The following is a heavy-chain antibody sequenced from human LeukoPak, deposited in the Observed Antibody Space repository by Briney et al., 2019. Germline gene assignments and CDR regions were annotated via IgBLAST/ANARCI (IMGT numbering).Heavy chain of an antibody. V-gene: IGHV3-48*03. D-gene: IGHD6-19*01. CDR1: GVAVSGYW. CDR3: ARGSSGWYEDY. J-gene: IGHJ4*02. Sequence: GGSLRLSCAAFGVAVSGYWMNWVRQAPGKGLEWVSYISSSGSTIYYADSVKGRFTISRDNAKNSLYLQMNSLRAEDTAVYYCARGSSGWYEDYWGQGTLVTVSS. CDR2: ISSSGSTI.